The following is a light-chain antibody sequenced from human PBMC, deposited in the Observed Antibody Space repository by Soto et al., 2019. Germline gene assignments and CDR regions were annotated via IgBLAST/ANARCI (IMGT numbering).Light chain of an antibody. Sequence: IVMTQSPATLSVSPGERATLSCRASQSVSSNLAWYQQKPGQAPRLLIYGASTRATGIRAMFSGSGSGTEFTLTISSLQSEDFAVYYCQQYNNWTPSTVGQGTRLEIK. J-gene: IGKJ5*01. CDR2: GAS. V-gene: IGKV3-15*01. CDR3: QQYNNWTPST. CDR1: QSVSSN.